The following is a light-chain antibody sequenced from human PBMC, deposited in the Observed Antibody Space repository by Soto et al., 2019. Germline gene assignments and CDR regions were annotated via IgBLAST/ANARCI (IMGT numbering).Light chain of an antibody. J-gene: IGKJ1*01. CDR1: QSIRSN. CDR2: GAS. CDR3: QQYNNWPPWT. Sequence: EKVEADSSPTLSVSMGERAPLFWGPSQSIRSNLAWYQQKPGQAPRLLIYGASTRATGIPARFSGSGSGTEFTLTISSLQSEDFAVYYCQQYNNWPPWTFGQGTKVDIK. V-gene: IGKV3D-15*01.